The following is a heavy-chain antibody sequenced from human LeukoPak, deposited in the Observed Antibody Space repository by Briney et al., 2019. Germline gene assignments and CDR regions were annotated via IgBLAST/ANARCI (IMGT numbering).Heavy chain of an antibody. CDR2: ISAYNGNT. J-gene: IGHJ4*02. Sequence: ASVKASCKASGYTFTSYGISWVRQAPGQGLEWMGWISAYNGNTNYAQKLQGRVSMTTDTSTSTAYMELRSLGSDDAAVYFCVRAGRYNWNDGFDYWGQGTLVTVSS. CDR1: GYTFTSYG. V-gene: IGHV1-18*01. D-gene: IGHD1-1*01. CDR3: VRAGRYNWNDGFDY.